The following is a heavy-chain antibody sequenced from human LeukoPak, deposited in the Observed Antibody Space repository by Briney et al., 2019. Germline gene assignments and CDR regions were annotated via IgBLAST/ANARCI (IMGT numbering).Heavy chain of an antibody. Sequence: GGSLRLSCVVSGISLTNYAMTWVRQAPGKGLEWVSYISERGGSTSYADSVKGQFTISRDTSLNTLYLQMTSLRAEDTAVYFCAKRGIVIRGILVIGYHQEAYHYDYWGQGVLVTVSS. CDR3: AKRGIVIRGILVIGYHQEAYHYDY. V-gene: IGHV3-23*01. D-gene: IGHD3-10*01. CDR2: ISERGGST. J-gene: IGHJ4*02. CDR1: GISLTNYA.